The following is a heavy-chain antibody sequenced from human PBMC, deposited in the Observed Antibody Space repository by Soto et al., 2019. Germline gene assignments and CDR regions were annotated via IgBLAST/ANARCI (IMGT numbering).Heavy chain of an antibody. CDR1: GFTFSSYS. CDR2: ISSSSSYI. CDR3: ASRGYPRDYYYYGMDV. Sequence: PGGSLRLSCAASGFTFSSYSMNWVRQAPGKGLEWVSSISSSSSYIYYADSVKGRSTISRDNAKNSLYLQMNSLRAEDTAVYYCASRGYPRDYYYYGMDVWGQGTTVTVSS. V-gene: IGHV3-21*01. J-gene: IGHJ6*02. D-gene: IGHD3-22*01.